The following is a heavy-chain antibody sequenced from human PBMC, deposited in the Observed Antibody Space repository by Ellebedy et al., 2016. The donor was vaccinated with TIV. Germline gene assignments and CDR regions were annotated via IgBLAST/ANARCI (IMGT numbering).Heavy chain of an antibody. CDR2: ISGSGGKT. D-gene: IGHD3-10*01. CDR3: AKPLGDGVLTVYFDS. Sequence: PGGSLRLSCAASGVTFRSRGLSWVRQAPGKGPEWVSAISGSGGKTFYADSVKGRFTISRDNSNNTLYLQMDSLRAEDTAVYYCAKPLGDGVLTVYFDSWGQGTLVTVSS. V-gene: IGHV3-23*01. CDR1: GVTFRSRG. J-gene: IGHJ4*02.